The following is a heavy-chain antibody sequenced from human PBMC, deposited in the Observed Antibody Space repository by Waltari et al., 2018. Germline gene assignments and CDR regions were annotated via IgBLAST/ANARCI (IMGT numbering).Heavy chain of an antibody. V-gene: IGHV4-34*01. CDR2: INHSGST. Sequence: QVQLQQWGAGLLKPSETLSLTCDVYGDSFSSYYWTWIRQPPGKGLEWIGEINHSGSTNYNPSLKSRVTISIDTSKKQFYLKMNSVTAADTAVYYCARTRLDDFWSGLYWDDAFDIWGQGTMVTVSS. CDR3: ARTRLDDFWSGLYWDDAFDI. D-gene: IGHD3-3*01. J-gene: IGHJ3*02. CDR1: GDSFSSYY.